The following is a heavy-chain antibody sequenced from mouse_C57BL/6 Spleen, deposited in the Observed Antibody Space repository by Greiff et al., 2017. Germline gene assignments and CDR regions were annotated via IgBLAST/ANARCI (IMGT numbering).Heavy chain of an antibody. CDR3: AREGITTVVADY. J-gene: IGHJ2*01. D-gene: IGHD1-1*01. CDR2: ISFDGSN. CDR1: GYSITSGYY. Sequence: EVQLQQSGPGLVKPSQSLSLTCSVTGYSITSGYYWNWIRQFPGNKLEWMGYISFDGSNNYNPSLKNRISITRDTSKNQFFLKLNSLTTEDTATYYCAREGITTVVADYWGQGTTLTVSS. V-gene: IGHV3-6*01.